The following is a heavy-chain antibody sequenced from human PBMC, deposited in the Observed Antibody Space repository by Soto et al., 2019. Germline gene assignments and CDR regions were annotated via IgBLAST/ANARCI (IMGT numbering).Heavy chain of an antibody. J-gene: IGHJ4*02. V-gene: IGHV1-18*01. CDR1: GYTFTNYG. D-gene: IGHD3-10*01. CDR3: ARGFDGSADY. CDR2: ISAYNGNT. Sequence: ASVKVSCKASGYTFTNYGISWVRQAPGQGLEWMGWISAYNGNTNYAQKLQGRVTLSRDTSATTAYMELSSLRSEDTAVYYCARGFDGSADYWGQGTLVTVSS.